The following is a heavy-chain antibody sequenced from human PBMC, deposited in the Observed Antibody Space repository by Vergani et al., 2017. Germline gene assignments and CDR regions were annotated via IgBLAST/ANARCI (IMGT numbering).Heavy chain of an antibody. CDR2: ISGSGGST. V-gene: IGHV3-23*01. D-gene: IGHD3-10*02. J-gene: IGHJ6*03. Sequence: EVQLLESGGGLVQPGGSLRLSCAASGFTFSSYAMSWVRQAPGKGLEWVSAISGSGGSTYYADSVKGRFTISRDNSKNTLYLQMNSLRAEDTAVYYWAKGTLFLPYYMDVWGKGTTVTVSS. CDR3: AKGTLFLPYYMDV. CDR1: GFTFSSYA.